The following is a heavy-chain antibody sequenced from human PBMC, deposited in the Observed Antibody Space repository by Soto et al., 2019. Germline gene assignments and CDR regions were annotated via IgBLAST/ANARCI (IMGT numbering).Heavy chain of an antibody. Sequence: ESGGGVVQPGRSLRLSCAASGFTFSSYGMHWVRQAPGKGLEWVAVIWYGGSNKYYADSVKGGFTISRDNSKNTLYLQMNSLRAEDTAVYYCARKAYGEISYYFYGMDVWGQGTTVTVSS. V-gene: IGHV3-33*01. D-gene: IGHD4-17*01. CDR1: GFTFSSYG. CDR3: ARKAYGEISYYFYGMDV. J-gene: IGHJ6*02. CDR2: IWYGGSNK.